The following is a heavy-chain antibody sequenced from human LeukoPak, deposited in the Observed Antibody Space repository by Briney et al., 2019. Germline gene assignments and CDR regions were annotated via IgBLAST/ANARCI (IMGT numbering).Heavy chain of an antibody. D-gene: IGHD3-22*01. CDR1: GGSISSYY. CDR2: IYYSGST. Sequence: SETLSLTCTVSGGSISSYYWSWIRQPPGKGLEWIGYIYYSGSTNYNPSLKSRVTISVDTSKNRFSLKLSSVTAADTAVYYCARVRYYYDSSVLDYWGQGTLVTVSS. CDR3: ARVRYYYDSSVLDY. V-gene: IGHV4-59*01. J-gene: IGHJ4*02.